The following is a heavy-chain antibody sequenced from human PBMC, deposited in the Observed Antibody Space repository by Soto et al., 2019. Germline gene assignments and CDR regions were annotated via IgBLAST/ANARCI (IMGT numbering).Heavy chain of an antibody. CDR2: ISYDGSNK. CDR1: GFTFSSYA. J-gene: IGHJ5*02. V-gene: IGHV3-30-3*01. Sequence: QVQLVESGGGVVQPGRSLRLSCAASGFTFSSYAMHWVRQAPGKGLEWVAVISYDGSNKYYADSVKGRFTISRDNSKNTLYLQMNSLRAEDTAVYYCARDFGCFDPWGQGTLVTVSS. D-gene: IGHD3-3*01. CDR3: ARDFGCFDP.